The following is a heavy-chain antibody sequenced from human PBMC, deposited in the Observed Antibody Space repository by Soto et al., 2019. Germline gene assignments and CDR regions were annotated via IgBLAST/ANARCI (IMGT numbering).Heavy chain of an antibody. CDR2: ISSSSSYI. CDR3: ARGGYCSGGSCYSTYYYYYYMDV. D-gene: IGHD2-15*01. V-gene: IGHV3-21*01. Sequence: EVQLVESGGGLVKPGGSLRLSCAASGFTFSSYSMNWVRQAPGKGLEWVSSISSSSSYIYYADSVKGRFTISRDNAKNSLYLQMNSRRAEDTAVYYCARGGYCSGGSCYSTYYYYYYMDVWGKGTTVTVSS. CDR1: GFTFSSYS. J-gene: IGHJ6*03.